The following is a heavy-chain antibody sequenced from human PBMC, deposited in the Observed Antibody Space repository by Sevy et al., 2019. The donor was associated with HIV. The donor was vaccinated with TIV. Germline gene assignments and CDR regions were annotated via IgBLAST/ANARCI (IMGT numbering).Heavy chain of an antibody. CDR1: GGTFSNYA. D-gene: IGHD3-10*01. Sequence: ASVKVSCKASGGTFSNYAINWVRQAPGQGLEWMGGIIPIFDTVNYAQNFQGRVTITADESTSKAYMELSSLRSEDTAVYCCAMVPWPARSGGRHSFYYYGMDVWGQGTTVTVSS. V-gene: IGHV1-69*13. CDR2: IIPIFDTV. J-gene: IGHJ6*02. CDR3: AMVPWPARSGGRHSFYYYGMDV.